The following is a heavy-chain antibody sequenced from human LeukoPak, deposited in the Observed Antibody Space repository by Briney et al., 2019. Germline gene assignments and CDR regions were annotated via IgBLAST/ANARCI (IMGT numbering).Heavy chain of an antibody. J-gene: IGHJ4*02. CDR2: VTDTGNT. Sequence: GSLRLSCAASGFTFSSYWMSWIRQSPGKGLEWIGSVTDTGNTYYNTSLKSRLALSVDTSRNQFSLKLSSVTAADTAVYYCARGVHSRAFDYWGQGTLVTVSS. CDR1: GFTFSSYW. CDR3: ARGVHSRAFDY. V-gene: IGHV4-34*01. D-gene: IGHD6-13*01.